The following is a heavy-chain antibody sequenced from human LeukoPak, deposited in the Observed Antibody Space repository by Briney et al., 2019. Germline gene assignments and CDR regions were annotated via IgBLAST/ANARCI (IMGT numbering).Heavy chain of an antibody. D-gene: IGHD3-10*01. J-gene: IGHJ5*02. CDR3: ARGVRGVNNWFDP. Sequence: GASVKVSCKASGYTFTGYYMHWVRQAPGQGLEWMGRINPNSGGTNYAQKFQGRVTMTRDTSISTAYMELSRLRSDDTAVYYCARGVRGVNNWFDPWGQGTLVAVSS. V-gene: IGHV1-2*06. CDR2: INPNSGGT. CDR1: GYTFTGYY.